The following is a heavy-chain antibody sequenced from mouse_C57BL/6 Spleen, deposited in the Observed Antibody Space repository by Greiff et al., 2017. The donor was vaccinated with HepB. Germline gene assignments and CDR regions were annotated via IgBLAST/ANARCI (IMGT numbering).Heavy chain of an antibody. D-gene: IGHD1-1*01. V-gene: IGHV1-55*01. CDR1: GYTFTSYW. CDR2: IYPGRGST. CDR3: ARSGDYGSGVPAWFAY. J-gene: IGHJ3*01. Sequence: QVQLQQPGAELVKPGASVKMSCKASGYTFTSYWIPWVKQRPGQGLEWIGVIYPGRGSTNYNEKFKRKATLTVDTSSSTAYMQLSSLTSEDSAVYYCARSGDYGSGVPAWFAYWGQGTLVTVSA.